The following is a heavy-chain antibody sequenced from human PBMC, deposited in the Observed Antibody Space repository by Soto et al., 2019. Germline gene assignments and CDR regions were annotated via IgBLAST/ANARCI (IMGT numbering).Heavy chain of an antibody. CDR1: GFTLSSYW. CDR3: ARGDATLSAYYYSMDV. D-gene: IGHD1-26*01. CDR2: INSDGSSR. J-gene: IGHJ6*03. Sequence: ELQLVESGGGLVQPGGSLRLSCVASGFTLSSYWMHWVRQAPGKGLVWVSRINSDGSSRTYADSMRGRLTISRDNAKNTLYLQMNSLRAEDTAVYYCARGDATLSAYYYSMDVWGKGTTVTVSS. V-gene: IGHV3-74*01.